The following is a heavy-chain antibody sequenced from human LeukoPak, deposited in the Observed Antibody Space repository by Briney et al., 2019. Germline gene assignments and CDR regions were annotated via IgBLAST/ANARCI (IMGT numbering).Heavy chain of an antibody. J-gene: IGHJ5*02. CDR3: ARAGGYYDSSGYYTGFDP. V-gene: IGHV1-18*01. CDR1: GYTFTTYG. CDR2: ISGDNGDT. Sequence: ASVKVSCKASGYTFTTYGISWVRQAPGQGLEWLGWISGDNGDTNYAQNLQGRVTMTTDTSTSTAYMELRSLRSDDTAVYYCARAGGYYDSSGYYTGFDPWGQGTLVTVSS. D-gene: IGHD3-22*01.